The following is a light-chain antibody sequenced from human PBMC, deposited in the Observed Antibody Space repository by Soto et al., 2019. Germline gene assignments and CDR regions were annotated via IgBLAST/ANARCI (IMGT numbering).Light chain of an antibody. CDR1: QGISSY. CDR2: GAS. CDR3: QQLNSYLSLT. Sequence: IQLTQSPPSLSASVGDRVTITCRASQGISSYLAWYQQKPGKAPKLLIYGASTLQNGVPSRFSGSGSGTDFTLTISSLQPEDFATYYCQQLNSYLSLTFGGGTKVEIK. V-gene: IGKV1-9*01. J-gene: IGKJ4*01.